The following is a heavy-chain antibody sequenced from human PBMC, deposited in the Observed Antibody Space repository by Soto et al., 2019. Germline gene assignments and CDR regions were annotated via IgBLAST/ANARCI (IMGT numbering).Heavy chain of an antibody. Sequence: ASVKVSCKASGYTFTSYGISWVRQAPGQGLEWMGWISAYNGNTNYAQKLQGRVTITTDTSTSTAYMELRSLRSDDTAVYYCARGSARSGAYAFDIWGQGTMVTVSS. V-gene: IGHV1-18*01. CDR2: ISAYNGNT. CDR1: GYTFTSYG. D-gene: IGHD2-15*01. J-gene: IGHJ3*02. CDR3: ARGSARSGAYAFDI.